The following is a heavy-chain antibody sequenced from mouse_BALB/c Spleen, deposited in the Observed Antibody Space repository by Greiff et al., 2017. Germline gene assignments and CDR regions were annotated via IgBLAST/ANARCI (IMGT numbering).Heavy chain of an antibody. Sequence: VKLQESGPQLVRPGASVKISCKASGYSFTSYWMHWVKQRPGQGLEWIGMIDPSDSETRLNQKFKDKATLTVDKSSSTAYMQLSSPTSEDSAVYYCARGPITTVVDWYFDVWGAGTTVTVSS. J-gene: IGHJ1*01. V-gene: IGHV1S126*01. CDR2: IDPSDSET. CDR1: GYSFTSYW. D-gene: IGHD1-1*01. CDR3: ARGPITTVVDWYFDV.